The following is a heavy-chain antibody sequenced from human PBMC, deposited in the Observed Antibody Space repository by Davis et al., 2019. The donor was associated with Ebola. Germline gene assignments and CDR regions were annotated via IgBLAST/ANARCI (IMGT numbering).Heavy chain of an antibody. CDR1: GFTFSGSA. J-gene: IGHJ6*02. V-gene: IGHV3-73*01. CDR2: IRSKANSYAT. D-gene: IGHD6-19*01. Sequence: PGGSLRLSCAASGFTFSGSAMHWVRQASGKGLEWVGRIRSKANSYATAYAASVKGRFTISRDNSKNTLYLQMNSLRAEDTAVYYCAKEVGYSSGPRPYGMDVWGQGTTVTVSS. CDR3: AKEVGYSSGPRPYGMDV.